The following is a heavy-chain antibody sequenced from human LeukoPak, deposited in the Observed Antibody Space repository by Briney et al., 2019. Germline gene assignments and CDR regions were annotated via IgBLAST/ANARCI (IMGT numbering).Heavy chain of an antibody. V-gene: IGHV1-46*01. CDR2: INPSGGST. J-gene: IGHJ5*02. Sequence: GASVKVSCKASGYTFTSYYMHWVRQAPGQGLEWMGIINPSGGSTSYAQKSQGRVTMTRDTSTSTVYMELSSLRSEDTAVYYCARSLAAKNWFDPWGQGTLVTVSS. D-gene: IGHD6-13*01. CDR3: ARSLAAKNWFDP. CDR1: GYTFTSYY.